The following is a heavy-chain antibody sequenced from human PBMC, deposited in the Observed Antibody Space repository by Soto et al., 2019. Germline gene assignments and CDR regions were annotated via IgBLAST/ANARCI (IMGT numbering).Heavy chain of an antibody. CDR2: IYYSGST. CDR1: GDSIRSGNHY. Sequence: PSETLSLTGTVSGDSIRSGNHYWSWIRQPPGKGLEWIGYIYYSGSTYYSPSLKSRVTISVDTSKNQFSLKLNSVTAADTAVYYCARVDILPVSGCMDVCGQGTTVTVSS. CDR3: ARVDILPVSGCMDV. V-gene: IGHV4-30-4*01. D-gene: IGHD3-9*01. J-gene: IGHJ6*02.